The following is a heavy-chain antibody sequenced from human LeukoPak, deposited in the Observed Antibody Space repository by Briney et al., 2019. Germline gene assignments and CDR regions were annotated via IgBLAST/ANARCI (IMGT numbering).Heavy chain of an antibody. CDR2: IKQDGSEK. V-gene: IGHV3-7*01. CDR1: GFTFSSYW. D-gene: IGHD1-26*01. J-gene: IGHJ4*02. CDR3: AGSSGSYGRGGDY. Sequence: GGSLRLSCAASGFTFSSYWMSWVRQAPGKGLEWVANIKQDGSEKYYVDSVKGRFTISRDNAKNSLYLQMNSLRAEDTAVYYCAGSSGSYGRGGDYWGQGTLVTVSS.